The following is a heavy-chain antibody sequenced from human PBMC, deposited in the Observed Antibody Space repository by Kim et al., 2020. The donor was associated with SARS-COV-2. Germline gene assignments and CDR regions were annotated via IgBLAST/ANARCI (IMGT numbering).Heavy chain of an antibody. CDR1: GWSFSGYY. Sequence: SETLSLTCAVYGWSFSGYYWSWIRQPPGKGLEWIGEINHSGSTNYNPSLKSRLTISVDTSKNQFSLKLSSVTAADTAVYYCSRGRYYYGSGRIYFDYWGQGTLDAVSS. J-gene: IGHJ4*02. CDR3: SRGRYYYGSGRIYFDY. D-gene: IGHD3-10*01. V-gene: IGHV4-34*01. CDR2: INHSGST.